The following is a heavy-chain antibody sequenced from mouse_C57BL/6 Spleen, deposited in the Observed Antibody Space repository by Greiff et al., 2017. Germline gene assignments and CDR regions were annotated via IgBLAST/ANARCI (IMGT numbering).Heavy chain of an antibody. CDR1: GYTFTSYW. J-gene: IGHJ3*01. V-gene: IGHV1-61*01. D-gene: IGHD4-1*01. CDR3: ARLGEAWFAY. Sequence: VQLQQPGAELVRPGSSVKLSCKASGYTFTSYWMDWVKQRPGQGLEWIGNIYPSDSETHYTQKFKDKATLTVDKSSSTAYMQLSSLTSEDSAVYYCARLGEAWFAYWGQGTLVTVSA. CDR2: IYPSDSET.